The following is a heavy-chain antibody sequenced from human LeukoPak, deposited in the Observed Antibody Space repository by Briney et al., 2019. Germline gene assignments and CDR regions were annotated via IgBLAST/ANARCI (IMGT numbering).Heavy chain of an antibody. V-gene: IGHV3-23*01. Sequence: PGGSLRLSCAASEFTFSSYGMSWVRQAPGKGLEWVSAISGSGGSTYYADSVKGRFTISRDNSKNTLYLQMNSLRAEDTAVYYCAKVRQLVRGPFDYWGQGTLVTVSS. D-gene: IGHD6-13*01. CDR2: ISGSGGST. J-gene: IGHJ4*02. CDR3: AKVRQLVRGPFDY. CDR1: EFTFSSYG.